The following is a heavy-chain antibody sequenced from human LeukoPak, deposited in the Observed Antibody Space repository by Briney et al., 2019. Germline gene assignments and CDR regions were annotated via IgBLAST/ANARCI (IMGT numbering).Heavy chain of an antibody. D-gene: IGHD2-8*01. CDR3: ARDKRYCTNGVCYNYYYYGMDV. Sequence: SVKVSCKASGGTFSSYAISWVRQAAGQGLEWLGRIIPILGIANYAQKFQGRVTITADESTSTAYMELSSLRAEDTAVYYCARDKRYCTNGVCYNYYYYGMDVWGQGTTVTVSS. V-gene: IGHV1-69*04. CDR2: IIPILGIA. J-gene: IGHJ6*02. CDR1: GGTFSSYA.